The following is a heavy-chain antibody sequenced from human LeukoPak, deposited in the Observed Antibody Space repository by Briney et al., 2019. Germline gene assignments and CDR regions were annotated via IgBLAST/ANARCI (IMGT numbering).Heavy chain of an antibody. D-gene: IGHD2-8*01. CDR2: ISAYNGNT. CDR3: ASTPGPERYCTNGVCYFYDY. CDR1: GYTFITHG. V-gene: IGHV1-18*01. J-gene: IGHJ4*02. Sequence: GASVKVSCKASGYTFITHGITWVRQAPGQGLEWMGWISAYNGNTNYAQKLQGRVTMTTDTSTSTAYMELRTLRSDDTAVYYCASTPGPERYCTNGVCYFYDYWGQGTLVTVSS.